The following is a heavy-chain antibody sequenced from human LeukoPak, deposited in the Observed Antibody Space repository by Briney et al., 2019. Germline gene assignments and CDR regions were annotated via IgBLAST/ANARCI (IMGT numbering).Heavy chain of an antibody. J-gene: IGHJ4*02. D-gene: IGHD6-13*01. Sequence: PGGSLRLSCAASGFTFSSYSMNWVRQAPGKGLEWLSSISGGSGYIYYADSVKGRFTISRDNAKNSLYLQMNSLRAEDTAVYYCVGGPIAAAGEDYWGQGILVTVSS. CDR3: VGGPIAAAGEDY. V-gene: IGHV3-21*01. CDR2: ISGGSGYI. CDR1: GFTFSSYS.